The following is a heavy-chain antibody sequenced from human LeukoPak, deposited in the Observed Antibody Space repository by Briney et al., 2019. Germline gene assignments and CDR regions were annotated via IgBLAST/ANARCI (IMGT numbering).Heavy chain of an antibody. Sequence: GASVKVSCKSSGYSFTNYVINWVRQAPGQGLEWMGWISAYNGNTLYAQKFQGRVTMTRDTSISTAYMELSRLRSDDTAVYYCARGSSSWYRGGTSRDRGSGLYWGQGTLVTVSS. J-gene: IGHJ4*02. D-gene: IGHD6-13*01. CDR3: ARGSSSWYRGGTSRDRGSGLY. CDR2: ISAYNGNT. CDR1: GYSFTNYV. V-gene: IGHV1-18*01.